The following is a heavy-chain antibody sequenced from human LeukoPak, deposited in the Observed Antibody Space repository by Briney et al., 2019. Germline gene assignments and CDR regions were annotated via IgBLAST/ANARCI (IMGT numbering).Heavy chain of an antibody. Sequence: PGGSLRLSCAASGFTFSSYWLSWVRQAPGKRLEWVANIKQDGSEKYYVDSVKGRFTISRDNAKNSLYLQMNSLRAEDTAVYYCAREFYGDYNDAFDIWGQGTMVTVSS. CDR3: AREFYGDYNDAFDI. V-gene: IGHV3-7*01. CDR2: IKQDGSEK. D-gene: IGHD4-17*01. J-gene: IGHJ3*02. CDR1: GFTFSSYW.